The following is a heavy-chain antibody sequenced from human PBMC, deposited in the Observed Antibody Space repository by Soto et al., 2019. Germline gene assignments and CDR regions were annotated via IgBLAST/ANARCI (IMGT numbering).Heavy chain of an antibody. J-gene: IGHJ4*01. V-gene: IGHV3-23*01. CDR3: AKASGYTYVYYLDY. CDR1: GFTFSSYA. D-gene: IGHD5-18*01. CDR2: ISGSGSST. Sequence: GGSLRLSCAASGFTFSSYALSWVSQAPGKGLEWVTTISGSGSSTYYADSVKGRFTISRDNSKNTLYLQMNSLRAEDTAIYYCAKASGYTYVYYLDYWGQGTLVTVSS.